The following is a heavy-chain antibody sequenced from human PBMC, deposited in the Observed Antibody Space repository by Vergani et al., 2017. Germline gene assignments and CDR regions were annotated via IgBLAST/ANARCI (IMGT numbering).Heavy chain of an antibody. CDR3: ARVITGTTGGDDAFDI. D-gene: IGHD1-20*01. J-gene: IGHJ3*02. Sequence: QVQLVESGGGVVQPGRSLRLSCAASGFTFSSYGMHWVRQAPGKGLEWVAVIWYDGSNKYYADSVKGRFTIYRDNSKNTLYLQMNSLRAEDTAVYYCARVITGTTGGDDAFDIWGQGTMVTVSS. V-gene: IGHV3-33*08. CDR2: IWYDGSNK. CDR1: GFTFSSYG.